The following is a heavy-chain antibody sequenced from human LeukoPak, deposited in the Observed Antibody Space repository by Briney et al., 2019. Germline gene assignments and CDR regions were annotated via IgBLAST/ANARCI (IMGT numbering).Heavy chain of an antibody. CDR3: ARDFSIRESCSSTSCYSDWNYEGFFDY. CDR1: GYTFTGYY. D-gene: IGHD2-2*01. CDR2: INPNSGGT. V-gene: IGHV1-2*02. J-gene: IGHJ4*02. Sequence: ASVKVSCKASGYTFTGYYMHWVRQAPGQGLEWMGWINPNSGGTNYAQKFQGRVTMTRDTSISTAYMELSRLRSDDTAVYYYARDFSIRESCSSTSCYSDWNYEGFFDYWGQGTLVTVSS.